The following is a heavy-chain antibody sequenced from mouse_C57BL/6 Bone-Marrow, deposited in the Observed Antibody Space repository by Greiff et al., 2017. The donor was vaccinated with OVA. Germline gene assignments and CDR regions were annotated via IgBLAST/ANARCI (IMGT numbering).Heavy chain of an antibody. V-gene: IGHV14-4*01. J-gene: IGHJ3*01. CDR3: TEDPFAY. CDR2: IDPENGDT. Sequence: EVQGVESGAELVRPGASVKLSCTASGFNIKDDYMHWVKQRPEQGLEWIGWIDPENGDTEYASKFQGKATITADTSSNTAYLQLSSLTSEDTAVYYCTEDPFAYWGQGTLVTVSA. CDR1: GFNIKDDY.